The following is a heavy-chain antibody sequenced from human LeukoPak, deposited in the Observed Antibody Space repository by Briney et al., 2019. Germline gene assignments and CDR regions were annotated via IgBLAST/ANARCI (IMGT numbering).Heavy chain of an antibody. CDR1: GGSFCCYY. CDR2: INHSGST. D-gene: IGHD2-2*01. Sequence: SETLSLTCAVYGGSFCCYYWSWIRQPPGKGLEWIGEINHSGSTNYNPSLKSRVTISVDTSKNQFSLKLSSVTAADTAVYYCARGAKALVPAARAFDPWGQGTLVTVSS. J-gene: IGHJ5*02. V-gene: IGHV4-34*01. CDR3: ARGAKALVPAARAFDP.